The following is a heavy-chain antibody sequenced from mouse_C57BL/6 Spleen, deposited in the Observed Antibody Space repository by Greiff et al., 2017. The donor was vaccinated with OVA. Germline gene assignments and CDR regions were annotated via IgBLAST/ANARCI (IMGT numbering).Heavy chain of an antibody. CDR3: ARSSGYYFDY. J-gene: IGHJ2*01. V-gene: IGHV1-26*01. CDR1: GYTFTDYY. Sequence: VQLQQSGPELVKPGASVKISCKASGYTFTDYYMNWVKQSHGKSLEWIGDINPNNGGTSYNQKFKGKATLTVDKSSSTAYMELRSLTSEDSAVYYCARSSGYYFDYWGQGTTLTVSS. CDR2: INPNNGGT. D-gene: IGHD3-2*02.